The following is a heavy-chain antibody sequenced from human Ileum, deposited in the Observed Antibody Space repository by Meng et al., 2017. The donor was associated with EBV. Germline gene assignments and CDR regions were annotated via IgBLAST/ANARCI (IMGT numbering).Heavy chain of an antibody. V-gene: IGHV1-18*01. D-gene: IGHD1/OR15-1a*01. J-gene: IGHJ4*02. Sequence: QVQLVQSGTEVKKPGASVKVSCKTSGYSFSRYVISWVRQAPGQGLEWVGWINPYDGDTNYAQKLQDRVTLTTDTSTSTAYMELRSLRSDDTVVYYCASKQYFFAYWGQGTLVTVSS. CDR3: ASKQYFFAY. CDR1: GYSFSRYV. CDR2: INPYDGDT.